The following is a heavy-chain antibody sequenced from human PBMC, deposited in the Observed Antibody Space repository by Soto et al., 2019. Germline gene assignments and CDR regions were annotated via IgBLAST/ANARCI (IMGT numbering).Heavy chain of an antibody. CDR2: INPKSGAT. CDR1: GYTFSDNY. CDR3: ARVHCTGAVCLLFDF. V-gene: IGHV1-2*07. D-gene: IGHD2-8*02. Sequence: QVQLVQSGAEVKKPGASVKVSCKASGYTFSDNYIHWVRQAPGQGLEWMGWINPKSGATSYSHNLTGRVTVTTDTSISTAYMELTRLRSDDTAMYFCARVHCTGAVCLLFDFWGQGSLVTVSS. J-gene: IGHJ4*02.